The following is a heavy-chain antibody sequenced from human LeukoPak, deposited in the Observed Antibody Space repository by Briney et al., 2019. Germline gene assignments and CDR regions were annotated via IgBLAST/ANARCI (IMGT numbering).Heavy chain of an antibody. Sequence: ASVKVSCKASGYTFTGYYMHWVRQAPGQGLEWMGWINPNSGGTNYAQKFQGRVTMTRDTSISTAHMELSRLRSDDTAVYYCRTDRYGDYGDYIDYWGQGTLVTVSS. CDR3: RTDRYGDYGDYIDY. CDR1: GYTFTGYY. CDR2: INPNSGGT. J-gene: IGHJ4*02. V-gene: IGHV1-2*02. D-gene: IGHD4-17*01.